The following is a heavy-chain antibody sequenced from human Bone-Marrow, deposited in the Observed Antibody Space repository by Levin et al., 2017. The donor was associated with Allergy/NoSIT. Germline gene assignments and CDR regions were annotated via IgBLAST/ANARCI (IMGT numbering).Heavy chain of an antibody. V-gene: IGHV3-30*04. J-gene: IGHJ4*02. D-gene: IGHD6-13*01. CDR3: ARSQYSSSWYYFDY. Sequence: QAGGSLRLSCAASGFTFSSYAMHWVRQAPGKGLEWVAVISYDGSNKYYADSVKGRFTISRDNSKNTLYLQMNSLRAEDTAVYYCARSQYSSSWYYFDYWGQGTLVTVSS. CDR1: GFTFSSYA. CDR2: ISYDGSNK.